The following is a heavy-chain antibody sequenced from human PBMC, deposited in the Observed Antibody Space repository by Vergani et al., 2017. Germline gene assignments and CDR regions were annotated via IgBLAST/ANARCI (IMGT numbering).Heavy chain of an antibody. CDR1: GGTFSSYA. J-gene: IGHJ5*02. D-gene: IGHD5-18*01. CDR3: ARDLGYSYGNNWFDP. CDR2: MNPNSGNT. Sequence: QVQLVQSGAEVKKPGSSVKVSCKASGGTFSSYAISWVRQAPGQGLEWMGWMNPNSGNTGYAQKFQGRVTITRNTSISTAYMELSSLRSEDTAVYYCARDLGYSYGNNWFDPWGQGTLVTVSS. V-gene: IGHV1-8*03.